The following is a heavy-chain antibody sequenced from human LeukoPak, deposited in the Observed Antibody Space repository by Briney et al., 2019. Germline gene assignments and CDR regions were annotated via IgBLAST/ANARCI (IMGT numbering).Heavy chain of an antibody. CDR1: GYRFTSYW. Sequence: GESLKISCKGSGYRFTSYWIGWVRPMPGKGLEWMGIIYPGDSDPRYSPSFQGQVTISADKSISTAYLQWSSLKASDTAMYYWARRDCSSTSCPLGLWGQGTLVTVSS. V-gene: IGHV5-51*01. CDR3: ARRDCSSTSCPLGL. CDR2: IYPGDSDP. J-gene: IGHJ4*02. D-gene: IGHD2-2*01.